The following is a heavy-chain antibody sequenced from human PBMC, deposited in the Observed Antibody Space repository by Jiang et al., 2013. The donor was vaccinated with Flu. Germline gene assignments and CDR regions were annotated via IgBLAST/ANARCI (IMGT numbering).Heavy chain of an antibody. CDR2: IWYDGSNK. CDR3: ARAYCGGACYPWGMDY. CDR1: GFTFSNYG. Sequence: VQLVESGGGVVQPGRSLRLSCAASGFTFSNYGMYWVRQAPGKGLEWVAIIWYDGSNKYYADFVKGRFTISRDNSKNTLYLEMNSLRAEDTAMYYCARAYCGGACYPWGMDYWGRGSLVTVSS. V-gene: IGHV3-33*01. J-gene: IGHJ4*02. D-gene: IGHD2-21*02.